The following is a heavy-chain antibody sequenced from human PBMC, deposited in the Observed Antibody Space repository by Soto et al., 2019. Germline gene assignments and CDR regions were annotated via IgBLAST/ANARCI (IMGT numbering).Heavy chain of an antibody. D-gene: IGHD6-13*01. Sequence: ASVKVSCKASGYTFTSYGISWVRQAPGQGFEWMGWISAYNGNTNYAQKLQGRVTMTTDTSTSTAYMELRSLRSDDTAVYYCASENSSSWAYYYYGMDVWGQGTTVTVSS. V-gene: IGHV1-18*01. J-gene: IGHJ6*02. CDR2: ISAYNGNT. CDR1: GYTFTSYG. CDR3: ASENSSSWAYYYYGMDV.